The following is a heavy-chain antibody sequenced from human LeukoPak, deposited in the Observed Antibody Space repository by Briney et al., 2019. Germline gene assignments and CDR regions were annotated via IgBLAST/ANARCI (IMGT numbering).Heavy chain of an antibody. D-gene: IGHD6-6*01. CDR2: IDYSGTT. Sequence: SETLSLTCTVSGYSISSGYYWAWIRQPPGKGLEWIATIDYSGTTYYNPSLKSRVTMSVDTSKNQFYLKLNSVTAADTAVYYCARGRLVSSQPFDYWGQGTLVTVSS. J-gene: IGHJ4*02. CDR1: GYSISSGYY. CDR3: ARGRLVSSQPFDY. V-gene: IGHV4-38-2*02.